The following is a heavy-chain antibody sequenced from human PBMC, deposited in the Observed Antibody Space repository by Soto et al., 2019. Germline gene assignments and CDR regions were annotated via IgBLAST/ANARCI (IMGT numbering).Heavy chain of an antibody. V-gene: IGHV4-30-2*06. D-gene: IGHD3-22*01. Sequence: PSETLSLTCAVSGGSISSAGFSWSWIRQSPGKGLECIGYIYYTGGTYYNPSLKSRVAISVDKSKNEFSLSLTSVTAADTAVYYCARATFIRKGYYDATDYYLFDSWGQGTLVTVSS. J-gene: IGHJ4*02. CDR2: IYYTGGT. CDR1: GGSISSAGFS. CDR3: ARATFIRKGYYDATDYYLFDS.